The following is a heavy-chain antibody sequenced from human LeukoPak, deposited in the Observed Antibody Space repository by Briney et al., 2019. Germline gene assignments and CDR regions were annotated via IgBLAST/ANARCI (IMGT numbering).Heavy chain of an antibody. V-gene: IGHV3-66*01. CDR1: GFTVSSNY. D-gene: IGHD6-19*01. Sequence: GGSLRLSCAASGFTVSSNYMSWVRQAPGKGLEWVSVIHSGGSTYYADSVKGRFTISRDNSKNTLYLQMNSLRAEDTAVYYCARFRYSSGFDYWGQGTLVTVSS. CDR2: IHSGGST. J-gene: IGHJ4*02. CDR3: ARFRYSSGFDY.